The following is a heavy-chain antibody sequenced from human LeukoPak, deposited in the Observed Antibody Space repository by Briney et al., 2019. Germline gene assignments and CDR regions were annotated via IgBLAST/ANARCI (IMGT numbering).Heavy chain of an antibody. J-gene: IGHJ6*04. D-gene: IGHD5-18*01. CDR1: GDSFTSYW. CDR3: ARLRAMALDV. V-gene: IGHV5-51*01. Sequence: GESLKTSSKGSGDSFTSYWIGWVRQMPGKGLDWIGIIYPGDSDTRYSPSFQGQVTISADKSISTAYLQWSSLKASGTAMYYCARLRAMALDVWGKGTTVTVSS. CDR2: IYPGDSDT.